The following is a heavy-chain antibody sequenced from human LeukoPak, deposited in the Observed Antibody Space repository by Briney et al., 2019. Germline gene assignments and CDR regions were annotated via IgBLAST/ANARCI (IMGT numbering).Heavy chain of an antibody. CDR2: ISAYNGNT. CDR3: AKRPGYCSGGSCYGAFSAAH. Sequence: ASVKVSCKASGYTFTSYGISWVRQAPGQGLEWMGWISAYNGNTNYAQKLQGRVTMTTDTSTSTAYMELRSLRSDDTAVYYCAKRPGYCSGGSCYGAFSAAHWGQGTLVTVSS. J-gene: IGHJ4*02. D-gene: IGHD2-15*01. V-gene: IGHV1-18*01. CDR1: GYTFTSYG.